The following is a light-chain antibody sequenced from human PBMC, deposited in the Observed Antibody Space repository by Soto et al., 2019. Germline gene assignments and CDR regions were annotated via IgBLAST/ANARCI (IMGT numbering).Light chain of an antibody. V-gene: IGKV3-11*01. J-gene: IGKJ2*01. CDR3: QQRSNWPRT. CDR2: DTS. CDR1: QSVGYK. Sequence: ETVLTQSPATPSLSPGEGATLSCRASQSVGYKLAWYQQKPGQAPRLLIFDTSSRAPGLPARFSGSGSETDFTLTLSSLEPEDFAVYYCQQRSNWPRTFGQGTKLEI.